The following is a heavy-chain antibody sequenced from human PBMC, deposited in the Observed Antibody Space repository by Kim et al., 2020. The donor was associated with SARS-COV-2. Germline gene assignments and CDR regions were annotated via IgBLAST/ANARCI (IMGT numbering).Heavy chain of an antibody. J-gene: IGHJ4*02. CDR2: ISNRSTII. V-gene: IGHV3-11*01. CDR1: GFTFSDYY. D-gene: IGHD3-22*01. Sequence: GGSLRLSCAASGFTFSDYYMIWIRQAPGKGLEWVSYISNRSTIIYYADSVKGRFSISRDNAKNSLYLQFNSLRAEDRAVYYCARDPTYSYDSSAYYPKYYFDYWGQGTLVTVAS. CDR3: ARDPTYSYDSSAYYPKYYFDY.